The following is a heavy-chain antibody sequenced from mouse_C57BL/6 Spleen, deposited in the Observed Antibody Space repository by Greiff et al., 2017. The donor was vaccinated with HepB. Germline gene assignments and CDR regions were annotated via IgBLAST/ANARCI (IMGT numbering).Heavy chain of an antibody. CDR1: GYTFTSYW. Sequence: QVQLQQPGTELVKPGASVKLSCKASGYTFTSYWMHWVKQRHGQGLEWIGNINPSNGGTNYNEKFKSKATLTVDKSSSTAYMQLSSLTSEDSAVYYCAREGGNYVGYFDVWGTGTTVTVSS. J-gene: IGHJ1*03. D-gene: IGHD2-1*01. CDR3: AREGGNYVGYFDV. CDR2: INPSNGGT. V-gene: IGHV1-53*01.